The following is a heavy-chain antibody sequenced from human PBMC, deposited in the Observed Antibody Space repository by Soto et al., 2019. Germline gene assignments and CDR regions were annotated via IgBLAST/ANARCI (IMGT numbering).Heavy chain of an antibody. CDR1: GGSFSGYY. J-gene: IGHJ4*02. CDR2: INHSGST. D-gene: IGHD3-10*01. CDR3: ARAYAVGGYFDY. V-gene: IGHV4-34*01. Sequence: PSETLSLTCAVYGGSFSGYYWSWIRQPPGKGLEWIGEINHSGSTNYNPSLKSRVTISVDTSKNQFSLKLSSVTAADTAVYYCARAYAVGGYFDYWGQGTLVTVSS.